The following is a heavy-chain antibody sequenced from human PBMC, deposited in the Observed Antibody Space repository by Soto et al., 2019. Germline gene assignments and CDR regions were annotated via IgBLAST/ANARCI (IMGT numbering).Heavy chain of an antibody. D-gene: IGHD3-10*01. CDR1: GFTFSSYW. Sequence: GGSLRLSCAASGFTFSSYWMSWVRQAPGEGLEWVANIKQDGSEKYYVDSVKGRFTISRDNAKNSLYLQMNSLRAEDTAVYYCARETSNVLLWFGNFDYWGQGTLVTVSS. V-gene: IGHV3-7*01. CDR2: IKQDGSEK. J-gene: IGHJ4*02. CDR3: ARETSNVLLWFGNFDY.